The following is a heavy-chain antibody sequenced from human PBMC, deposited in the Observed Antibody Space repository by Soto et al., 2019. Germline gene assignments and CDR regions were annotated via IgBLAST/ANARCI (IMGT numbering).Heavy chain of an antibody. J-gene: IGHJ4*02. CDR2: IYYSGST. D-gene: IGHD1-7*01. CDR1: GGSISSRNYY. V-gene: IGHV4-39*01. CDR3: GTGTTDS. Sequence: QVQLQESGPGLVKPSETLSLTCTVSGGSISSRNYYWGWIRQPPGKGLEWIGTIYYSGSTYYNPSLKCRVTISVDTSKNQFFLKLNSVTAADTAVYYCGTGTTDSWGQGTLVTVSS.